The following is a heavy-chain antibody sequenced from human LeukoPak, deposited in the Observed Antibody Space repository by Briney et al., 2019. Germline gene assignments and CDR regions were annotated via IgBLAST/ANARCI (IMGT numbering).Heavy chain of an antibody. CDR3: ARIYYDSSGYRLFDY. J-gene: IGHJ4*02. D-gene: IGHD3-22*01. V-gene: IGHV3-48*02. Sequence: GGSLRLSCAASGFTFSSYSMNWVRQAPGKGLEWLSYISSSSSLIYYADSVKGRFTISRDNAKNSLYLQMNSLRDEDTAVYYCARIYYDSSGYRLFDYWGQGTLVTVSS. CDR2: ISSSSSLI. CDR1: GFTFSSYS.